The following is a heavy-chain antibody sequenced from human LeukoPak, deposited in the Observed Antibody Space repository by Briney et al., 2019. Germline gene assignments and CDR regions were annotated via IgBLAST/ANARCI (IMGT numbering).Heavy chain of an antibody. CDR2: IYSGGST. CDR3: ARAVDYGDFYPSPFDY. V-gene: IGHV3-66*01. J-gene: IGHJ4*02. Sequence: PGGSLRLSCAASGFTVSSNYMSWVRQAPGKGLEWVSVIYSGGSTYYADSVKGRFTISRDSSKNTLYLQMNSLRAEDTAVYYCARAVDYGDFYPSPFDYWGQGPLVTVSS. D-gene: IGHD4-17*01. CDR1: GFTVSSNY.